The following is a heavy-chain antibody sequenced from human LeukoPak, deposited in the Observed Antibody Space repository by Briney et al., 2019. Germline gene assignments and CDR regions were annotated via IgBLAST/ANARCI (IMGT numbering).Heavy chain of an antibody. CDR1: GGSISSSSYY. V-gene: IGHV4-39*07. Sequence: PSETLSLTCTVSGGSISSSSYYWGWIRQPPGKGLEWIGSIYYSGSTYYNPSLKSRVTISVDTSKNQFSLKLSSVTAADTAVYYCARAEMATKVDYWGQGTLVTVSS. J-gene: IGHJ4*02. CDR2: IYYSGST. CDR3: ARAEMATKVDY. D-gene: IGHD5-24*01.